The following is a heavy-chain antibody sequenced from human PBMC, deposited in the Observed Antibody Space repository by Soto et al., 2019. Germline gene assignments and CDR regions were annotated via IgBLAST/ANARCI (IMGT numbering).Heavy chain of an antibody. CDR3: VRVVAIPGYPDN. D-gene: IGHD5-12*01. V-gene: IGHV1-69*12. CDR2: IVPIVDTS. J-gene: IGHJ4*02. Sequence: QVQLVQSGAEVRQPASSVKVSCKTSGGTFSSYAISWVRQAPGQGLEWMGGIVPIVDTSTYAQKFQGRVTINADESTSTAYMELSSLRSDDTAIYYCVRVVAIPGYPDNWGQGTLGTVSS. CDR1: GGTFSSYA.